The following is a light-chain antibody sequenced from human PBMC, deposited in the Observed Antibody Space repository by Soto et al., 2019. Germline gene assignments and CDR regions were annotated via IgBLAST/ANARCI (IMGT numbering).Light chain of an antibody. V-gene: IGKV3-11*01. CDR1: QSVSDY. CDR2: DAS. Sequence: EVVLTHSPASLSLSPGDRATLSCRADQSVSDYLAWYQQKPGQPPRLLFFDASSRASGVPHRFSAGGSGTDFTLIISSLQPEDFAVYYCQQRVNWPPTFGGGTKVDI. CDR3: QQRVNWPPT. J-gene: IGKJ4*01.